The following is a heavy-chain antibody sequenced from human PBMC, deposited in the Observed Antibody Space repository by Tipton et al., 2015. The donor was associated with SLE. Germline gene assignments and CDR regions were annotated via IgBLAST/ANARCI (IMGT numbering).Heavy chain of an antibody. Sequence: TLSLTCTVSGDSIRRHFWSWIRQPPGKGLEWIGYIYYSGSTNYNPSLKSRVTISIDTSNNLFYLRLMSVTAADTAAYYCARDGGITTDIDVWGKGTMVTVS. CDR2: IYYSGST. CDR3: ARDGGITTDIDV. D-gene: IGHD3-10*01. CDR1: GDSIRRHF. V-gene: IGHV4-59*11. J-gene: IGHJ6*03.